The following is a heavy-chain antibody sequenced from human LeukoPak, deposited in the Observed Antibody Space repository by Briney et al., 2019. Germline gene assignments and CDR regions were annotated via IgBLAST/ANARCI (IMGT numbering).Heavy chain of an antibody. CDR3: ARGKVATTPGAFDY. J-gene: IGHJ4*02. CDR1: GFTFSSYA. V-gene: IGHV3-23*01. D-gene: IGHD5-12*01. CDR2: ISGSGGST. Sequence: GGSLRLSCAASGFTFSSYAVSWVRQAPGKGLEWVSAISGSGGSTYYADSVKGRFTISRDNSKNTLYLQMNSLRAEDTAVYYCARGKVATTPGAFDYWGQGTLVTVSS.